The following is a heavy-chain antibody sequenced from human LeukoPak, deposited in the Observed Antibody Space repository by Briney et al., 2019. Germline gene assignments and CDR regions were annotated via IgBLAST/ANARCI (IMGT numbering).Heavy chain of an antibody. Sequence: GGSLRLSCAGSGFTLSSAWMTWVRQAPGKGLEWVGLSKSKTDGGTTDYAAPVKGRFTISRDDSKNTLYLQMNSLRTEDTAVYYCAKYCISADCYANWFGPWGQGTLVTVSS. V-gene: IGHV3-15*01. CDR2: SKSKTDGGTT. D-gene: IGHD2-2*01. J-gene: IGHJ5*02. CDR1: GFTLSSAW. CDR3: AKYCISADCYANWFGP.